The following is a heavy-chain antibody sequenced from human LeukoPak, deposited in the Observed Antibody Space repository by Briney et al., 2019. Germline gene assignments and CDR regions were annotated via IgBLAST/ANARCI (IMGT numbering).Heavy chain of an antibody. CDR2: ISGSGDST. CDR1: GFTFSSYA. D-gene: IGHD2-2*01. Sequence: GGSLRLSCAASGFTFSSYAMTWVRQAPGKGLEWVSGISGSGDSTYYADSVKGRFTISRDNSKNTLYLQMNSLRAEDTAVYYCAKDLGSTSCDARDCSDWGQGTLVTVSS. CDR3: AKDLGSTSCDARDCSD. J-gene: IGHJ4*02. V-gene: IGHV3-23*01.